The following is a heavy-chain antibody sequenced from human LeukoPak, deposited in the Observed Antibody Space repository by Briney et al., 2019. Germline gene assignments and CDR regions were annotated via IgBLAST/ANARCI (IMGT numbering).Heavy chain of an antibody. CDR3: AKDCSGGSCYSGFDY. CDR2: ISWNSGSI. J-gene: IGHJ4*02. V-gene: IGHV3-9*01. Sequence: GGSLRLSRAASGFTFDDYAMHWVRHAPGKGLEWVSGISWNSGSIGYGDSVKGRFTISRDNAKNSLYLQMNSLRAEDTALYYCAKDCSGGSCYSGFDYWGQGTLVTVSS. D-gene: IGHD2-15*01. CDR1: GFTFDDYA.